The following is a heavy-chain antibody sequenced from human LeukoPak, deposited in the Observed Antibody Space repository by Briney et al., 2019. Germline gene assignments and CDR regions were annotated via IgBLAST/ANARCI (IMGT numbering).Heavy chain of an antibody. CDR2: IWDDGSNK. J-gene: IGHJ3*02. V-gene: IGHV3-33*08. D-gene: IGHD2-2*01. CDR3: ARAEVPAAIKSGAFDI. Sequence: GGSLRLSCAASGFTFSSYAMSWVRQAPGKGLEWEAVIWDDGSNKYYADSVKGRFTISRDNSKNTLYLQMNSLRAEDTAVYYCARAEVPAAIKSGAFDIWGQGTMVTVSS. CDR1: GFTFSSYA.